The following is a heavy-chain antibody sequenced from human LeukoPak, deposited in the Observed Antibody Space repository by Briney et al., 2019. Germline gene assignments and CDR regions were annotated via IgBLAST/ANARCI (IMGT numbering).Heavy chain of an antibody. Sequence: GGSLRLSCAASGXTFSSYWMHWVRQAPGKGLVWVSRINSDGSRTTYADSVKGRFTISRDNAKNTLHLQMNSLRAEDTAVYYCARNVQAGPGYWGQGILVTVSS. V-gene: IGHV3-74*01. D-gene: IGHD6-19*01. J-gene: IGHJ4*02. CDR3: ARNVQAGPGY. CDR1: GXTFSSYW. CDR2: INSDGSRT.